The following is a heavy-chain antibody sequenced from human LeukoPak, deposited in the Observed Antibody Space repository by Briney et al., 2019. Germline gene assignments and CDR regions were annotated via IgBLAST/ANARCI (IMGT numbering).Heavy chain of an antibody. D-gene: IGHD2-15*01. Sequence: SETLSLTCTVSGDSTTSYFWSWIRQPPGQGLEWIGFIYYSGNSNYHPSLRSRVTMSVDTPKNQFSLNLRSVTAADTAVYYCARNRNPAVLTRMWFDPWGRGTLVTVSS. J-gene: IGHJ5*02. V-gene: IGHV4-59*01. CDR2: IYYSGNS. CDR3: ARNRNPAVLTRMWFDP. CDR1: GDSTTSYF.